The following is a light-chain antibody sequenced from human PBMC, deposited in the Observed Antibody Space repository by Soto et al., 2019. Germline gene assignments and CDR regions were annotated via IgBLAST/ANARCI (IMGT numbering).Light chain of an antibody. CDR3: QQYNGWPYT. Sequence: EIVMTQSPATLSVSPGERATLSCRASQSVSRNLAWYRQKPGQAPRLLIYGASTRATGTPARFSGSGSVTEFTLTISSLQSEDFAVYSCQQYNGWPYTFGQVTKLEIK. CDR2: GAS. CDR1: QSVSRN. J-gene: IGKJ2*01. V-gene: IGKV3-15*01.